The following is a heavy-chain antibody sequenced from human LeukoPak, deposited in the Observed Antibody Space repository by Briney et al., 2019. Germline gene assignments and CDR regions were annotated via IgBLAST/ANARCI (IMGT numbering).Heavy chain of an antibody. Sequence: GGSLRLSCAASGFTFSSYGMHWVRQAPGKGLEWVAVISYDGSNKYYADSVKGRFTISRDNSKNTLYLQMNSLRAEDTAVYYCARADSITIFHFDFWGQGTLVTVSS. J-gene: IGHJ4*02. CDR3: ARADSITIFHFDF. CDR1: GFTFSSYG. D-gene: IGHD3-9*01. V-gene: IGHV3-30*03. CDR2: ISYDGSNK.